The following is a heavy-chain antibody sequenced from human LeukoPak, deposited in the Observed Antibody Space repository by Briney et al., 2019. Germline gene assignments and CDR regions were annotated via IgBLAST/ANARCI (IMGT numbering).Heavy chain of an antibody. CDR2: VYYTGTT. V-gene: IGHV4-59*01. CDR1: GGSIRSYR. Sequence: PSETLSLTFSISGGSIRSYRWGWIRQSPGKGLEYIGLVYYTGTTDYNPSLRSRVTISPNTSNNQFSLRLGSVTAADTAVYYCVRMKGYDILTGPNYSYFYMDVWGKGTTVIVSS. CDR3: VRMKGYDILTGPNYSYFYMDV. J-gene: IGHJ6*03. D-gene: IGHD3-9*01.